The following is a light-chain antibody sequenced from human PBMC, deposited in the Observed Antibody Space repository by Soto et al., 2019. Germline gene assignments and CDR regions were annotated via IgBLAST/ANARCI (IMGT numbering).Light chain of an antibody. CDR3: QQYNSWPPRLT. CDR2: ATS. Sequence: EIVMTQSPATLSVSPGERATLSCGASQSVSSNLAWYQQKPGQAPRPLIFATSTRATGIPARFSGSGSGTEFTLTISSLQSEDFAVYYCQQYNSWPPRLTFGGGTKVDIK. CDR1: QSVSSN. V-gene: IGKV3-15*01. J-gene: IGKJ4*01.